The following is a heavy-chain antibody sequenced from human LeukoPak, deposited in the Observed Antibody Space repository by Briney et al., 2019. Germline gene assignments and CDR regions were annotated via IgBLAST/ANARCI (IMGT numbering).Heavy chain of an antibody. J-gene: IGHJ4*02. CDR1: GFTFSSYA. CDR3: ANGGYSGYDPFDY. CDR2: ISGSGGST. Sequence: GSLRLSCAASGFTFSSYAMSWVRQAPGKGLEWVSAISGSGGSTYYADSVKGRFTISRDNSKNTLYLQMNSLRAEDTAVYYCANGGYSGYDPFDYWGQGTLVTVSS. V-gene: IGHV3-23*01. D-gene: IGHD5-12*01.